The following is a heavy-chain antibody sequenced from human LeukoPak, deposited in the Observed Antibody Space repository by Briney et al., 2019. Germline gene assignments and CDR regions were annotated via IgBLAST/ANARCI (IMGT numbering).Heavy chain of an antibody. CDR3: AKEPYDFWSGSYRAFDI. Sequence: GGSLRLSCAASGFTFSSYAMHWVRQAPGKGLEWVAVISYDGSKKYYADSVKGRFTISRDNSKNTLYLQMNSLRAEDTAVYYCAKEPYDFWSGSYRAFDIWGQGTMVTVSS. D-gene: IGHD3-3*01. CDR2: ISYDGSKK. J-gene: IGHJ3*02. CDR1: GFTFSSYA. V-gene: IGHV3-30-3*01.